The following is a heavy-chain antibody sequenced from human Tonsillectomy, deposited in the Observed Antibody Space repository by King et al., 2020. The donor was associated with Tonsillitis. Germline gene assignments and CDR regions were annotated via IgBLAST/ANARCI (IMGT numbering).Heavy chain of an antibody. V-gene: IGHV3-33*01. CDR1: GFTFSSYG. Sequence: VQLVESGGGVVQPGRSLGLSCAASGFTFSSYGMHWVRQAPGKGLEWVAVIWYDGSNKYYADSVKGRFTISRDNSKNTLYLQMNSLRAEDTAVYYCARGTYYYDSSGTSNWFDPWGQGTLVTVSS. CDR3: ARGTYYYDSSGTSNWFDP. J-gene: IGHJ5*02. CDR2: IWYDGSNK. D-gene: IGHD3-22*01.